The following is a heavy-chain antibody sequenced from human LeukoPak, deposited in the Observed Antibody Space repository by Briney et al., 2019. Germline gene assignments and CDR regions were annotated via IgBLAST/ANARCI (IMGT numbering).Heavy chain of an antibody. CDR1: GYTLTELS. CDR3: ATYYYDSSGYYCFDY. Sequence: ASVKVSCKVSGYTLTELSMHWVRQAPGKGLEWMGGFDPEDGETIYAQKFQGRVTMTEDTSTDTAHMELSSLRSEGTAVYYCATYYYDSSGYYCFDYWGQGTLVTVSS. D-gene: IGHD3-22*01. V-gene: IGHV1-24*01. CDR2: FDPEDGET. J-gene: IGHJ4*02.